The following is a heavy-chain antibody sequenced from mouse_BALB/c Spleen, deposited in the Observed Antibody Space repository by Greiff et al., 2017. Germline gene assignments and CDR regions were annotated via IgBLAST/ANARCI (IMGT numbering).Heavy chain of an antibody. D-gene: IGHD2-3*01. CDR1: GYSFTDYN. J-gene: IGHJ3*01. CDR3: ARSDGYYGFAY. V-gene: IGHV1S135*01. CDR2: IDPYYGGT. Sequence: EVQLQQSGPELVKPGASVKVSCKASGYSFTDYNMYWVKQSHGKSLEWIGNIDPYYGGTSYNQKFKGKATLTADKSSNTAYMQLSSLTSEDSAVYFCARSDGYYGFAYWGQGTLVTVSA.